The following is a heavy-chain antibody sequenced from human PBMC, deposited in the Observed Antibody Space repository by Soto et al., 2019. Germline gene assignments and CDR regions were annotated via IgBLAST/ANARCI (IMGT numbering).Heavy chain of an antibody. CDR1: GFTVRSNY. Sequence: GESLKISRAAPGFTVRSNYVSWVRPAPGKGLEWVSVIYSGGNTYYADSVKGRFTISRDNSKNTVYLQLNSLRAEDTAVYYCAVLWFGEPARFDYWGQGTLVTVSS. D-gene: IGHD3-10*01. CDR3: AVLWFGEPARFDY. J-gene: IGHJ4*02. CDR2: IYSGGNT. V-gene: IGHV3-66*01.